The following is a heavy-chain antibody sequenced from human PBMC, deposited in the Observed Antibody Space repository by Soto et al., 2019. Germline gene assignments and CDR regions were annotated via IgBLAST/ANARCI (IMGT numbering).Heavy chain of an antibody. CDR3: AKTRQYCTNGVCYYFFDY. V-gene: IGHV3-13*01. CDR1: GFTFSSYD. D-gene: IGHD2-8*01. J-gene: IGHJ4*02. CDR2: IGTAGDT. Sequence: GGSLRLSCAASGFTFSSYDMHWVRQTTGKGLEWVSTIGTAGDTYYPGSVQGRFTISIENAKNSLYLQMNSLRAGDTAVYYCAKTRQYCTNGVCYYFFDYWGQGTLVTVSS.